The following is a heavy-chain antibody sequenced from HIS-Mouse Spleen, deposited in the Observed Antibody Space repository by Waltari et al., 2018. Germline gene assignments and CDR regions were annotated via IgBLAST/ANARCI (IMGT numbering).Heavy chain of an antibody. Sequence: EVQLVESGGGLVQPGGSLRLSCAASGFTFSSYSMNWVRQAPGKGLEWVSYISSSSSTIYYADSVKGRFTISRDNAKNSLYLQMNSLRAEDTAVYYCARDRGSTYKGGYGEGCWFDPWGQGTLVTVSS. CDR1: GFTFSSYS. D-gene: IGHD4-17*01. J-gene: IGHJ5*02. CDR3: ARDRGSTYKGGYGEGCWFDP. CDR2: ISSSSSTI. V-gene: IGHV3-48*01.